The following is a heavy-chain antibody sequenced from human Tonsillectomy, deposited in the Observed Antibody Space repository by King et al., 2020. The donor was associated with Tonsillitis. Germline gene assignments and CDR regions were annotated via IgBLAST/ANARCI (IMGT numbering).Heavy chain of an antibody. CDR2: IWYDGSNK. D-gene: IGHD3-3*01. V-gene: IGHV3-33*01. CDR1: GFSFSSYS. CDR3: ARPHEIFGVDTTLSHFDN. Sequence: HVQLVESGGGVVQPGRSLRLSCAASGFSFSSYSMHWVRQAPGKGLEWVALIWYDGSNKHYGDSVKGRFTISRDNSKNTLYLQMNSLRAEDTAVYYCARPHEIFGVDTTLSHFDNWGQGTLVTVSS. J-gene: IGHJ4*02.